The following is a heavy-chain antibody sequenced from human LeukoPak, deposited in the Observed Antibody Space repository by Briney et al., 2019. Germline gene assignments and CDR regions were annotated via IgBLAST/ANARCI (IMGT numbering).Heavy chain of an antibody. CDR3: AKDQTSWAVAGS. J-gene: IGHJ4*02. D-gene: IGHD6-19*01. Sequence: GGSLRLSCAASGFTFGTYAMSWVRQAPGKGLEWVSAINSGGGNTYYADSVKGRFTISRDNAKNSLYLQMNSLRAEDTAVYYCAKDQTSWAVAGSWGQGTLVTVSS. V-gene: IGHV3-23*01. CDR1: GFTFGTYA. CDR2: INSGGGNT.